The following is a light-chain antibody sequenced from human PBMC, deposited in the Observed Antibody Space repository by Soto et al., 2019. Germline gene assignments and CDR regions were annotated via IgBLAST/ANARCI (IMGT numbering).Light chain of an antibody. V-gene: IGLV2-8*01. CDR3: CSYVGSNNYV. CDR1: XXDFGGFNY. CDR2: EAT. Sequence: QSVLTQPPSASGSPGQSVAISXXXXXXDFGGFNYVSWYQQYPGKAPKLIMYEATKRPSGVPDRFSGSKSGNTASLTVSGLQAEDEADYYCCSYVGSNNYVFGTGTRSPS. J-gene: IGLJ1*01.